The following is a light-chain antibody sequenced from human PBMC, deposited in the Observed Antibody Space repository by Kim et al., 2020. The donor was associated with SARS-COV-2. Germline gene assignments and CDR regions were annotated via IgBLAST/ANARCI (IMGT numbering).Light chain of an antibody. V-gene: IGKV3-20*01. CDR2: GAS. J-gene: IGKJ1*01. CDR1: QSVSSSY. CDR3: QQYGNIPRT. Sequence: SPGERATLSCRASQSVSSSYLAWYQQKPGQAPRLLIYGASSRATGIPDRFSGSGSGTDFTLTISRLEPEDFAVYYCQQYGNIPRTFGQGTKVEIK.